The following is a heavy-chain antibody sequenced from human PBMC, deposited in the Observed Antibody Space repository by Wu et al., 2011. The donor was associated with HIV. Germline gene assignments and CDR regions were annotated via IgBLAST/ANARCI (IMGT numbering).Heavy chain of an antibody. CDR2: INTNDGKT. V-gene: IGHV1-18*01. D-gene: IGHD1-26*01. Sequence: QVKLVQSGAEVEKPGASVKVSCKASGYIFNTYGINWLRQAPGQGLEWVGWINTNDGKTNYAQKFQGRVTMTTDTSTNTAYMELKSLRSDDTAVYYCARDESGSSSYYGMDVWGRRDHGHRLL. J-gene: IGHJ6*02. CDR1: GYIFNTYG. CDR3: ARDESGSSSYYGMDV.